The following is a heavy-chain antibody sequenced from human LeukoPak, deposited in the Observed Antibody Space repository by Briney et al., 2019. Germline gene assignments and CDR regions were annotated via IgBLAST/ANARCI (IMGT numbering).Heavy chain of an antibody. CDR1: GGSISSYY. Sequence: PSETLSLTCTVSGGSISSYYWNWIRQPPGKGLEWIGYIYYSGSTNYNPSLKSRVTISADTSKNQFSLKLSSVTAADTAVYYCARVGSGWDPTTYYFDYWGQGTLVTVSS. V-gene: IGHV4-59*01. D-gene: IGHD6-19*01. J-gene: IGHJ4*02. CDR2: IYYSGST. CDR3: ARVGSGWDPTTYYFDY.